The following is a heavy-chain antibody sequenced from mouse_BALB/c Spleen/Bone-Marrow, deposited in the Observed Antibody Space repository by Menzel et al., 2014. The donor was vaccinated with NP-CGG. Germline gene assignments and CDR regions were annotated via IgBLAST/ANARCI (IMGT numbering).Heavy chain of an antibody. J-gene: IGHJ2*01. CDR3: SKDGGYDYSYYFDY. Sequence: EVQLVESGGGLVKPGGSLKLSCAASGFTFSSYSMSWVRQTPEKRLEWVATISSGGHDTYYPDSVKGRFTISRDNAKNTPYLQMSSLKSEDTAVYYCSKDGGYDYSYYFDYWGQGTTLTVSS. CDR2: ISSGGHDT. CDR1: GFTFSSYS. D-gene: IGHD2-4*01. V-gene: IGHV5-6-4*01.